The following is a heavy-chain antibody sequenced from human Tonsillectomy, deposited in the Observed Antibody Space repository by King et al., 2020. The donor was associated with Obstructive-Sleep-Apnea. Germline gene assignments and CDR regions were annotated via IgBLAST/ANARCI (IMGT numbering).Heavy chain of an antibody. CDR1: GVSIRSSSYY. D-gene: IGHD3-16*01. J-gene: IGHJ4*02. Sequence: QLQESGPGLVKPSETLSLTCTVSGVSIRSSSYYWGWIRQPPGKGLEWIGSIDYSGNTNYNPSPKSRVTISVDTSKNQFSLKLSSVTAADTAVYYCARGWGSFDYWGQGTLVTVSS. V-gene: IGHV4-39*07. CDR3: ARGWGSFDY. CDR2: IDYSGNT.